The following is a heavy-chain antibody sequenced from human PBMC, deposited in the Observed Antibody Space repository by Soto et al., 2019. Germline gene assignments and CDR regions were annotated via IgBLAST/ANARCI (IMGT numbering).Heavy chain of an antibody. Sequence: GGSLRLSCAASGFTFDDYAMHWVRQAPGKGLEWVSLISWDGGSTYYADSVKGRFTISRDNSKNSLYLQMNSLRAEDTALYYCAKEKRDFWSGYHYYYYGMDVWGQGTTVTVSS. CDR1: GFTFDDYA. J-gene: IGHJ6*02. D-gene: IGHD3-3*01. CDR2: ISWDGGST. V-gene: IGHV3-43D*03. CDR3: AKEKRDFWSGYHYYYYGMDV.